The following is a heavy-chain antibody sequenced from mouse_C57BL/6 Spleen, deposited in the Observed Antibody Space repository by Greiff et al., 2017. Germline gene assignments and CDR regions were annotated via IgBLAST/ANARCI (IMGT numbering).Heavy chain of an antibody. D-gene: IGHD2-5*01. CDR3: ARQGYSNCDY. CDR2: ISGGGGNT. Sequence: DVKLVESGGGLVKPGGSLKLSCAASGFTFSSYTMSWVRQTPEKRLEWVATISGGGGNTYYPDSVKGRFTISRDNAKNTLYLQMSSLRSEDTALYYCARQGYSNCDYWGQGTTLTVSS. J-gene: IGHJ2*01. CDR1: GFTFSSYT. V-gene: IGHV5-9*01.